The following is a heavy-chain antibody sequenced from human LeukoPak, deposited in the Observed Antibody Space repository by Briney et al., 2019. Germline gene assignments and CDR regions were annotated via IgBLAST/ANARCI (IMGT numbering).Heavy chain of an antibody. CDR1: GYTFTNYF. D-gene: IGHD2-21*02. J-gene: IGHJ5*02. Sequence: ASVKVSCKASGYTFTNYFMHWVRQAPRQGLEWMGIINPSRDSTGYAQKFQGRITMTTDMSTRTVYMELSSLESEDTAVYYCARRDCVGDCYSNWFDPWGQGTLVTVSS. V-gene: IGHV1-46*01. CDR2: INPSRDST. CDR3: ARRDCVGDCYSNWFDP.